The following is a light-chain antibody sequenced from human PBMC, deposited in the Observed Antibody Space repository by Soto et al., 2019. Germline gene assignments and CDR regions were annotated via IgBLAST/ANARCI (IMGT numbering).Light chain of an antibody. CDR3: QQRGNWPLT. CDR2: DAS. V-gene: IGKV3-11*01. CDR1: QSVTSY. J-gene: IGKJ4*01. Sequence: EIVLTQSPATLSLSPGERATLSCRASQSVTSYLAWYQQKRGQAPRLLIYDASNRATGIPARFSGSGSGTDFTLTISSLEPEDFVVYYCQQRGNWPLTFGGGTKVEIK.